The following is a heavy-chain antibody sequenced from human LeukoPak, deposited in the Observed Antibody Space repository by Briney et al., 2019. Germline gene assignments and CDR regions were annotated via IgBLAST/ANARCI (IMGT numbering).Heavy chain of an antibody. D-gene: IGHD3-10*01. CDR2: IYYSGST. V-gene: IGHV4-59*01. CDR1: GGSISCYS. J-gene: IGHJ4*02. Sequence: SETLSLTCTVSGGSISCYSWSWIRQPPGKGLEWIGYIYYSGSTNYNPSLKSRVTISVDTSKNQFSLKLSSVTAADTAVYYCARGELLTFFDYWGQGTLVTVSS. CDR3: ARGELLTFFDY.